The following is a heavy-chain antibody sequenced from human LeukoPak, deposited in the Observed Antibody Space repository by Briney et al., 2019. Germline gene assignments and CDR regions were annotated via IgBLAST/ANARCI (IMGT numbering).Heavy chain of an antibody. CDR1: GFTFGDYA. J-gene: IGHJ3*02. V-gene: IGHV3-49*03. D-gene: IGHD2-15*01. CDR2: IRSKPYGGTA. CDR3: SSGDTRNFDI. Sequence: PGGSLRLSCTASGFTFGDYAMSWFRQAPGKGLEWVGFIRSKPYGGTAEYAASLKGRFTISRDDSKSIAYLQMNSLTTGDTAVYYCSSGDTRNFDIWGQGTMVTVSS.